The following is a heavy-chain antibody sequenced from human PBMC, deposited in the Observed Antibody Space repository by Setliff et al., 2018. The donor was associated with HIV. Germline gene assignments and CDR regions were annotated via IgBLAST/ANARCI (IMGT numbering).Heavy chain of an antibody. J-gene: IGHJ4*02. CDR3: ARITPYGSGYY. CDR1: GGSISSGDYY. Sequence: SETLSLTCTVSGGSISSGDYYWSWIRQPPGKGLEWIGYIYYSGSTYYNPSLKSRLTILVDTSKNQFSLKLSSVTAVDTAVYYCARITPYGSGYYWGQGTLVTVSS. D-gene: IGHD3-10*01. V-gene: IGHV4-30-4*08. CDR2: IYYSGST.